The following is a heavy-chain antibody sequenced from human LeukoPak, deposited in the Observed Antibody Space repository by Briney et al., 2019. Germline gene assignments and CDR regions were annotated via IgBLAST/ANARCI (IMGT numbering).Heavy chain of an antibody. J-gene: IGHJ6*03. V-gene: IGHV4-39*07. D-gene: IGHD6-19*01. CDR1: SGSISSSSYY. CDR3: ARDHEQWLGYYYYYMDV. Sequence: SETLSHTCTVSSGSISSSSYYWGWIRQPPGKGLEWIGSIYYSGSTYYNPSLKSRVTISVDTSKNQFSLKLSSVTAADTAVYYCARDHEQWLGYYYYYMDVWGKGTTVTVSS. CDR2: IYYSGST.